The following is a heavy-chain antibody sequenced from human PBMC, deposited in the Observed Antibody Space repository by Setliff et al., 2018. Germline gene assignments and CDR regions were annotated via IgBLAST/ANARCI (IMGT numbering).Heavy chain of an antibody. CDR3: ARVVYYASGSSLSYGMDV. J-gene: IGHJ6*02. CDR1: GYSFTSYG. D-gene: IGHD3-10*01. CDR2: ISAYNDNK. Sequence: ASVKVSCKASGYSFTSYGISWVRQAPGQGLEWMGWISAYNDNKNYAQKFQGRVTMTTDTSTNTVFMELRSLRSDDTAMFYCARVVYYASGSSLSYGMDVWGQGTAVTDSS. V-gene: IGHV1-18*01.